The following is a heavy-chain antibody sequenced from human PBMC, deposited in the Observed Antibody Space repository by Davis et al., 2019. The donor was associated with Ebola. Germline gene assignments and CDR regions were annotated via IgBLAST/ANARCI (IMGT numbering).Heavy chain of an antibody. J-gene: IGHJ4*02. CDR2: IYHSGST. CDR1: GFTFRSYW. D-gene: IGHD3-22*01. V-gene: IGHV4-38-2*01. CDR3: ASSLYHSSPFDY. Sequence: PGGSLTLSCAASGFTFRSYWLSWIRQPPGKGLEWIGNIYHSGSTYYNPSLKSRVTISVDTSKNQFSLNLSSVTAADTAVYYCASSLYHSSPFDYWGQGTRVTVSS.